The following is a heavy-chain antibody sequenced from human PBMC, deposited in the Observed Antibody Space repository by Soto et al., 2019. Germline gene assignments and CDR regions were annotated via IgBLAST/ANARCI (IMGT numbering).Heavy chain of an antibody. Sequence: QVQLQESGPGLVKPSETLSLTCTVSGGSISSYYWSWIRQPPGKGLEWIGYIYYSGSTNYNPSLKCRVTISVDTSKTQFSMKLISVTAADTAVYYCARGNPPVMYYYYDTMDVWGKGTTVTVSS. D-gene: IGHD2-21*01. CDR2: IYYSGST. V-gene: IGHV4-59*01. J-gene: IGHJ6*04. CDR3: ARGNPPVMYYYYDTMDV. CDR1: GGSISSYY.